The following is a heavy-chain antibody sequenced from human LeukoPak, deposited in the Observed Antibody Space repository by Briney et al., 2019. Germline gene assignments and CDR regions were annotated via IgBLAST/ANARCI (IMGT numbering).Heavy chain of an antibody. V-gene: IGHV1-8*01. J-gene: IGHJ4*02. CDR2: MNPNSGNT. CDR3: ARGGGVSLDY. CDR1: GYTFTSYD. Sequence: ASVKVSCKASGYTFTSYDINWVRQATGQGLEWMGWMNPNSGNTGYAQKLQGRVTMTTDTSTSTAYMELRSLRSDDTAVYYCARGGGVSLDYWGQGTLVTVSS. D-gene: IGHD1-26*01.